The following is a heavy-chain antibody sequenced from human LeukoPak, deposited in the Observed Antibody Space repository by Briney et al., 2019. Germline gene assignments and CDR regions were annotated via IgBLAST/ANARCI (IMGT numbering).Heavy chain of an antibody. J-gene: IGHJ6*02. CDR1: GYTFTSYG. V-gene: IGHV1-18*01. D-gene: IGHD1-26*01. CDR2: ISAYNGNT. CDR3: ARGVNIVGATDYYYYGMDV. Sequence: ASVEVSCKASGYTFTSYGISWVRQAPGQGLEWMGWISAYNGNTNYAQKLQGRVTMTTDTSTSTAYMELRSLRSDDTAVYYCARGVNIVGATDYYYYGMDVWGQGTTVTVSS.